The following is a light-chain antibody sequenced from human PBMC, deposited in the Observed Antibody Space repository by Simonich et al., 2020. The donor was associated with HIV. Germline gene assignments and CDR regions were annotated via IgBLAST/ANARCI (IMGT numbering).Light chain of an antibody. CDR1: QSHAYSDGNTY. Sequence: DVVMTQSPLSLPGTLGQPASISCRSSQSHAYSDGNTYLNWFQQRPGQSPRRLIYKVSNWDSGVPDRFSGSGSGTDFTLKISRVEAEDVGVYYCMQGTHWPFTFGPGTKVDIK. CDR2: KVS. V-gene: IGKV2D-30*01. CDR3: MQGTHWPFT. J-gene: IGKJ3*01.